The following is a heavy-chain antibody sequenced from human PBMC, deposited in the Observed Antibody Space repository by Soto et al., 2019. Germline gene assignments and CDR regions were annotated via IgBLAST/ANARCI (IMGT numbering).Heavy chain of an antibody. CDR3: ARRYGGNLDY. V-gene: IGHV4-59*08. CDR2: IYYSGST. CDR1: GGSISSYY. D-gene: IGHD1-26*01. J-gene: IGHJ4*02. Sequence: QVQLQESGPGLVKPSETLSLTCTVSGGSISSYYWSWIRQPPGKGLEWIGYIYYSGSTNYNPSLXSXLXIXLDTSKNQFSLKLSSVTAADTAVYYCARRYGGNLDYWGQGTLVTVSS.